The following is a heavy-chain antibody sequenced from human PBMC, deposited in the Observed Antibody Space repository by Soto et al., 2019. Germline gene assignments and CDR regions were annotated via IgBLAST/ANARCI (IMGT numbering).Heavy chain of an antibody. J-gene: IGHJ4*02. D-gene: IGHD6-19*01. V-gene: IGHV1-3*01. CDR3: ARAFGRYSSGWYDY. CDR2: INAGNGNT. Sequence: ASVKVSCKASVYTFTSYAIHWVRQAPGQRLEWMGWINAGNGNTKYSQKFQGRVTITRDTSASTAYMELSSLRSEDTAVYYCARAFGRYSSGWYDYWGQGTLVTVSS. CDR1: VYTFTSYA.